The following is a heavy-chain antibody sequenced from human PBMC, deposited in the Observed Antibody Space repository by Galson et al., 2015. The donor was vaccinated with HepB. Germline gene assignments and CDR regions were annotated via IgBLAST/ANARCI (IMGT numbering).Heavy chain of an antibody. J-gene: IGHJ4*02. CDR1: GFTFYNYA. CDR3: ACQLRHRSPTDY. D-gene: IGHD2-2*01. V-gene: IGHV3-23*01. CDR2: ISHIGHKT. Sequence: SLRLSCAASGFTFYNYAMTWVRQAPGKGLEWVSGISHIGHKTYYADSVKGRFTISRDNSENTLYLQMNSLRADDTAVYFCACQLRHRSPTDYWGQGTLVTVSS.